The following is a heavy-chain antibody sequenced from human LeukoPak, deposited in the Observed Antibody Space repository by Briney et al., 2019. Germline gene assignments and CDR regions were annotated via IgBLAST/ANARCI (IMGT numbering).Heavy chain of an antibody. D-gene: IGHD6-19*01. CDR2: IDPNSGGT. CDR3: ARDSSGFFELSWLDP. V-gene: IGHV1-2*02. J-gene: IGHJ5*02. Sequence: ASVKVSCKASGYSFTREYMHWVRQAAGQGLEWMGWIDPNSGGTNYAQKFQGRVTMTRDTSISTAYMELSSLRSDDTAVYYCARDSSGFFELSWLDPWGQGTLLTVSS. CDR1: GYSFTREY.